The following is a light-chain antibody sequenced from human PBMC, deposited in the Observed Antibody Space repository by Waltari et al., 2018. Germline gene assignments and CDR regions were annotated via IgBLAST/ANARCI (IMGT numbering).Light chain of an antibody. Sequence: DIVMTQSPDSLSVSLGERATSNCKSSQSVLHSSNHKNFLSWYQQRPGQPPKLLIYWASTRESGVPDRFSGSGSGTDFTLTISSLQAEDVAVYYCQQYYTTPRTFGQGTKVEIK. CDR2: WAS. J-gene: IGKJ1*01. CDR3: QQYYTTPRT. CDR1: QSVLHSSNHKNF. V-gene: IGKV4-1*01.